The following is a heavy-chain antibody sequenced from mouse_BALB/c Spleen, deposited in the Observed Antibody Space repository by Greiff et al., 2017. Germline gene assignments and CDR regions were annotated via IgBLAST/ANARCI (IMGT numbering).Heavy chain of an antibody. CDR2: ISYSGST. J-gene: IGHJ4*01. CDR1: GYSITSDYA. D-gene: IGHD1-1*01. V-gene: IGHV3-2*02. CDR3: ARWYGSSYYYAMDY. Sequence: EVKLQESGPGLVKPSQSLSLTCTVTGYSITSDYAWNWIRQFPGNKLEWMGYISYSGSTSYNPSLKSRISITRDTSKNQFFLQLNSVTTEDTATYYCARWYGSSYYYAMDYWGQGTSVTVSS.